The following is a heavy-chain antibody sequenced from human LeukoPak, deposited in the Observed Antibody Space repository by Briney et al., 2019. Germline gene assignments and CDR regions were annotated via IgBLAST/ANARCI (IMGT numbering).Heavy chain of an antibody. CDR1: GFTLSTNW. Sequence: GGSLRLSCAASGFTLSTNWMTWIRQPPGKGPEWISYISSSGGTTTYVDSVKGRFTISRDNAKNSLYLQMNSLRADDTAVYYCARSNYYTVDVWGQGTAVTVSS. J-gene: IGHJ6*02. CDR3: ARSNYYTVDV. V-gene: IGHV3-11*01. CDR2: ISSSGGTT.